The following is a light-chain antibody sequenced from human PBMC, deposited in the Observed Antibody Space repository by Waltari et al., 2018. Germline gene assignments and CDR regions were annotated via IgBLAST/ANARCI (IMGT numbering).Light chain of an antibody. CDR1: QSISSW. V-gene: IGKV1-5*01. J-gene: IGKJ1*01. CDR2: DAS. CDR3: QQYYSYPRT. Sequence: DIQMTQSPSTLSASVGDRVPITCRASQSISSWLAWYQQKPGKAPKLLIYDASSLESGVPSRFSGSGSGTEFTLTISSLQPDDFATYYCQQYYSYPRTFGQGTKVEIK.